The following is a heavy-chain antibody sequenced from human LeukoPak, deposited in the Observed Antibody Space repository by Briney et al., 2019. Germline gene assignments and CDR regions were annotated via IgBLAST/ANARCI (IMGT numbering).Heavy chain of an antibody. Sequence: PSETLSLTCAVYGGSFSGYYWSWIRQPPGKGLEWIGEINHSGSTNYNPSLKSRVTISVDTSKNQFSLKLSSVTAADTAVYYCARLGRKVMAMSYYYMDVWGKGTTVTVSS. V-gene: IGHV4-34*01. J-gene: IGHJ6*03. D-gene: IGHD2-21*01. CDR3: ARLGRKVMAMSYYYMDV. CDR2: INHSGST. CDR1: GGSFSGYY.